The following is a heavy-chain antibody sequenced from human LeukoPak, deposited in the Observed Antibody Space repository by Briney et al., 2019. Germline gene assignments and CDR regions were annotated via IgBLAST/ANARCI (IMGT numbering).Heavy chain of an antibody. J-gene: IGHJ4*02. CDR2: IWYDGSNK. D-gene: IGHD2-21*02. CDR1: GFTFSNYA. Sequence: AGGSLRLSCAASGFTFSNYAMHCLRQAPGKGLEWVAVIWYDGSNKYYADSVKGRFTISRDNYKNTLYLQMNSLRAQDTAVYYCARIADCGGDCYPTLDYWGQGTLVTVSS. CDR3: ARIADCGGDCYPTLDY. V-gene: IGHV3-33*01.